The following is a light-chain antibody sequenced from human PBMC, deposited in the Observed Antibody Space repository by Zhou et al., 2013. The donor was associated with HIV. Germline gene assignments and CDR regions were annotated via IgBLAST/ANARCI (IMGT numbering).Light chain of an antibody. CDR1: QSVRDQ. J-gene: IGKJ4*01. Sequence: DIALTQVPATLSLSPGQRATLSCRASQSVRDQLAWYQQKPGQAPRLLIYAASSRATGIPDRFSGSGSGTDFTLTISSLEPEDFAVYYCQQYGNSPLLIFGGGTKVEIK. CDR2: AAS. V-gene: IGKV3-20*01. CDR3: QQYGNSPLLI.